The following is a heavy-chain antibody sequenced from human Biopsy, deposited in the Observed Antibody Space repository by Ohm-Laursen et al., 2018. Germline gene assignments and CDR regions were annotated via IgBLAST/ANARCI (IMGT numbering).Heavy chain of an antibody. V-gene: IGHV1-69*06. D-gene: IGHD3-9*01. J-gene: IGHJ1*01. Sequence: SAVKVSCKDPGGTFSNYVVNWVRQAPGHVLEWLGGNIPILGTGNYAQKFQDRVTVAADTSTSTATMELRSLRSDDTAVYYCATKLTGYFHHWGQGTLVIVSS. CDR1: GGTFSNYV. CDR2: NIPILGTG. CDR3: ATKLTGYFHH.